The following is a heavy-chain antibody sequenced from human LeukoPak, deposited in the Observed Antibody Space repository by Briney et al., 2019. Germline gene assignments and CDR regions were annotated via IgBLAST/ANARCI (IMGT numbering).Heavy chain of an antibody. CDR1: GFNFTTLW. J-gene: IGHJ4*02. V-gene: IGHV5-51*01. CDR2: IYPGDSDT. Sequence: GESLKISCLGSGFNFTTLWIGWVRQMPGRGLEWMGIIYPGDSDTRYSPSFQGQVTISADKSISTAYLQWSSLKASNTAMYYCARQFRDSSGYYSYYFDYWGQGTLVTVSS. D-gene: IGHD3-22*01. CDR3: ARQFRDSSGYYSYYFDY.